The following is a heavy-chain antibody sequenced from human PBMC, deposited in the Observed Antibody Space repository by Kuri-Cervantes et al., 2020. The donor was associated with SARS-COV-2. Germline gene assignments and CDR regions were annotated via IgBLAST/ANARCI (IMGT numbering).Heavy chain of an antibody. CDR1: GFPFSSYE. Sequence: GESLNISCAASGFPFSSYEMNWVRQAPGKGLEWVSYISSSGSTIYYADSVKGRFTISRDNAKNSLYLQMNSLRAEDTAVYYCARGDSSGYLYYFDYWGQGTRVTVSS. V-gene: IGHV3-48*03. D-gene: IGHD3-22*01. CDR2: ISSSGSTI. CDR3: ARGDSSGYLYYFDY. J-gene: IGHJ4*02.